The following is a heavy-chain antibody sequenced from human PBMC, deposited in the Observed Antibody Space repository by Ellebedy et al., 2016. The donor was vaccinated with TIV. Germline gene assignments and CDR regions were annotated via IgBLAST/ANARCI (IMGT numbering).Heavy chain of an antibody. J-gene: IGHJ3*02. CDR3: ARAVQWELLPEAFDI. CDR2: INPNSGGT. D-gene: IGHD1-26*01. CDR1: GYTFTGYY. V-gene: IGHV1-2*02. Sequence: ASVKVSXXASGYTFTGYYMHWVRQAPGQGLEWMGWINPNSGGTNYAQKFQGRVTMTRDTSISTAYMELSRLRSDDTAVYYCARAVQWELLPEAFDIWGQGTMVTVSS.